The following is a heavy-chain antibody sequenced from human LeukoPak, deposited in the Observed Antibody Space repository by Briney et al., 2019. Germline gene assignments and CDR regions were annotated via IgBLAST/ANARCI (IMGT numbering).Heavy chain of an antibody. CDR3: ARSYGGNSYYFDY. CDR2: ISYDGSNK. J-gene: IGHJ4*02. CDR1: GFTLSSYA. V-gene: IGHV3-30-3*01. D-gene: IGHD4-23*01. Sequence: GRSLRLSCAASGFTLSSYAMHWVRQAPGKGLEWVAVISYDGSNKYYADSVKGRFTISRDNSKNTLYLQMNSLRAEDTAMYYCARSYGGNSYYFDYWGQGTLVTVSS.